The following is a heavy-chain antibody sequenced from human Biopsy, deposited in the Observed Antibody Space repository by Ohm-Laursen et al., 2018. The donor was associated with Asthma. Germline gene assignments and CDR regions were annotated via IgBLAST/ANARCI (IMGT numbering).Heavy chain of an antibody. V-gene: IGHV3-23*01. J-gene: IGHJ6*02. CDR2: ITGSGGFT. Sequence: SLRLSCAASGFTFSNYAMSWVRQAPGKGLEWVSSITGSGGFTYYADSVKGRFTISRDKSENTLYLQMNSLRAEDTAVYYCARAGESDLVGGLDVWGQGTTVIVS. D-gene: IGHD2-21*01. CDR1: GFTFSNYA. CDR3: ARAGESDLVGGLDV.